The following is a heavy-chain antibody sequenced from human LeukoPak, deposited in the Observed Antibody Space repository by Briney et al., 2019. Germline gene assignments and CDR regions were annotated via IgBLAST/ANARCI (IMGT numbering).Heavy chain of an antibody. J-gene: IGHJ4*02. V-gene: IGHV4-59*11. CDR3: ARAVLMETTLFIGD. D-gene: IGHD2-8*01. CDR1: GDSMNSHY. CDR2: IHSSGRT. Sequence: SETLSLTCDVSGDSMNSHYWSWIRQPPGKGLECVGYIHSSGRTNQSPSLKSRVTSSVDTSKNQFSLTLNSVTAADTAVYFCARAVLMETTLFIGDWGQGTLVTVSS.